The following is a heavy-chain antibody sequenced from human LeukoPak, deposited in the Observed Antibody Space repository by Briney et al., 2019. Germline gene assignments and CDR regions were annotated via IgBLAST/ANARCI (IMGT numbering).Heavy chain of an antibody. CDR3: ARDRTTVVNTYDY. Sequence: PGGSLRLSCAASGFPVNKYEIHWVRQAPGKGLEWVSSISSSSSYIYYADSVKGRFTISRDNAKNSLYLQMNSLRAEDTAVYYCARDRTTVVNTYDYWGQGTLVTVSS. CDR1: GFPVNKYE. V-gene: IGHV3-21*01. CDR2: ISSSSSYI. J-gene: IGHJ4*02. D-gene: IGHD4-23*01.